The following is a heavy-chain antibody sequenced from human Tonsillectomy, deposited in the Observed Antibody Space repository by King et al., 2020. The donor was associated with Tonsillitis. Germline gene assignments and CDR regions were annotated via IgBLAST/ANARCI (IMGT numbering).Heavy chain of an antibody. CDR2: INDNGSRT. CDR1: GFTLSTSG. J-gene: IGHJ3*01. D-gene: IGHD1-1*01. CDR3: VKDRTGAWACGV. Sequence: VQLVESGGRLVQPGGSLRHSCSASGFTLSTSGFHWVRQSPGKGLEYVSSINDNGSRTHFDDSVRGRFTIARDNSKNTVYLQMNSLRDADTAVYSRVKDRTGAWACGVWGQGTMVSVST. V-gene: IGHV3-64D*06.